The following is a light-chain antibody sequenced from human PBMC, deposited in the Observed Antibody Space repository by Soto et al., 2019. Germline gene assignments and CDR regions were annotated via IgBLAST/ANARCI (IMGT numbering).Light chain of an antibody. Sequence: EIVLTQSPGTLSLSPGERATLSCRASQSVSSSYLAWYQQKPGQAPMLLIYVASSRATGIPDRFSGSGSGTDFTLTISRLEPEDFAVYYCQQYGSSPYTFGQGTKLEIK. J-gene: IGKJ2*01. CDR2: VAS. CDR3: QQYGSSPYT. V-gene: IGKV3-20*01. CDR1: QSVSSSY.